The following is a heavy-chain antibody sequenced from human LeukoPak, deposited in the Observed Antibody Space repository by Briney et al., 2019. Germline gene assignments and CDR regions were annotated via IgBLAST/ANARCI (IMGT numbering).Heavy chain of an antibody. CDR3: ARDTYSSGWPNWFDP. CDR2: VSAYNGNT. V-gene: IGHV1-18*01. CDR1: GYIFSNYG. D-gene: IGHD6-19*01. Sequence: GASVKVSCKASGYIFSNYGINWVRQAPGQGLEWMGWVSAYNGNTNYGQRLQGRVSMTTDTSTRTAYMELRSLRSDDTAVYYCARDTYSSGWPNWFDPWGQGTLVTVSS. J-gene: IGHJ5*02.